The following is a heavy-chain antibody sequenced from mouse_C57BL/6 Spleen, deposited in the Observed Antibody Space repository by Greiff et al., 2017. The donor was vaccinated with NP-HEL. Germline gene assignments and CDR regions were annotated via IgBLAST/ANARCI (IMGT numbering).Heavy chain of an antibody. CDR1: GFTFSDYG. V-gene: IGHV5-17*01. CDR3: ARGDGYSYYFDY. J-gene: IGHJ2*01. CDR2: ISSGSSTI. D-gene: IGHD2-3*01. Sequence: DVMLVESGGGLVKPGGSLKLSCAASGFTFSDYGMHWVRQAPEKGLEWVAYISSGSSTIYYADTVKGRFTISRDNAKNTLFLQMTSLRSEDPAMYYWARGDGYSYYFDYWGQGTTLTVSS.